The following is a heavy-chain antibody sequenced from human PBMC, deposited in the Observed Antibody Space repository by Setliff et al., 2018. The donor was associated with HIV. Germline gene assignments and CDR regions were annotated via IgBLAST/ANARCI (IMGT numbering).Heavy chain of an antibody. D-gene: IGHD3-10*01. V-gene: IGHV1-2*02. Sequence: EASVKVSCKASGYTFTVSYLHWVRQAPGQGLEWMGWINPNSGDTNYAQKFQGRVTMTRDTSISTAYMELSRLRSDDTAMYYCATDRLIKLIWGVIKELAYWGQGTLVTVSS. CDR1: GYTFTVSY. J-gene: IGHJ4*02. CDR3: ATDRLIKLIWGVIKELAY. CDR2: INPNSGDT.